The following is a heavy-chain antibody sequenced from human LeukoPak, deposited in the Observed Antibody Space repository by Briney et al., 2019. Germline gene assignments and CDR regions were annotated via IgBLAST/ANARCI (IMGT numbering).Heavy chain of an antibody. CDR3: ARAGAKDIVVVPAAIRGHDAFDI. Sequence: SETLSLTCTVSGGSISSHYWSWIRQPPGKGLEWIGYIYYSGSTNYNPSLKSRVTISVDTSKNQFSLKLSSVTAADTAVYYCARAGAKDIVVVPAAIRGHDAFDIWGQGTMVTVSS. V-gene: IGHV4-59*11. J-gene: IGHJ3*02. CDR1: GGSISSHY. CDR2: IYYSGST. D-gene: IGHD2-2*02.